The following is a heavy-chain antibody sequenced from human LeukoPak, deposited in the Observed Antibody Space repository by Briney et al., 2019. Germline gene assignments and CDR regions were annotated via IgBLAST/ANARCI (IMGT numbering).Heavy chain of an antibody. CDR1: GGSISGYY. J-gene: IGHJ5*02. D-gene: IGHD6-13*01. Sequence: PSETLSLTCTVSGGSISGYYWSCIRQPAGKGLEWIGRIYTSGNTNYNPSLRSRVTMSLDTSKSQFSLKLSSVTAADTAVYYCARDGAGTSGWLDPGGPGNLVTV. CDR3: ARDGAGTSGWLDP. CDR2: IYTSGNT. V-gene: IGHV4-4*07.